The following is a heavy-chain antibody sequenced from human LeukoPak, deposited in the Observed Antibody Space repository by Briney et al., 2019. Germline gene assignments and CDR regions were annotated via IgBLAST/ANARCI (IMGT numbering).Heavy chain of an antibody. V-gene: IGHV4-59*01. CDR1: GGSISSYY. D-gene: IGHD6-13*01. CDR2: IYYSGST. Sequence: SETLSLTCTVSGGSISSYYWSWIRQPPGKGLEWIGNIYYSGSTNYNTSLKSRVTISVDMSKNQFSLKVSSVTAADTAVYYCARDRLAAAGRYYYYDMDVWGQGTTVTVSS. J-gene: IGHJ6*02. CDR3: ARDRLAAAGRYYYYDMDV.